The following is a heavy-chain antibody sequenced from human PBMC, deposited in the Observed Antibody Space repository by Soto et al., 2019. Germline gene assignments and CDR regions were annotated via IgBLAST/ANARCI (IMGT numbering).Heavy chain of an antibody. CDR1: GYSFTTSG. CDR2: ISTYNGNT. Sequence: QAQLVQSGAEVKEPGASVKVSCKASGYSFTTSGITWVRQAPGQGLEWMGWISTYNGNTNYAQKLQDRVTPATDKSTRTAYMELRSLRSDDKAGYYRARRLYGDYDLWGQGTLGTVSS. V-gene: IGHV1-18*01. J-gene: IGHJ4*02. D-gene: IGHD3-10*01. CDR3: ARRLYGDYDL.